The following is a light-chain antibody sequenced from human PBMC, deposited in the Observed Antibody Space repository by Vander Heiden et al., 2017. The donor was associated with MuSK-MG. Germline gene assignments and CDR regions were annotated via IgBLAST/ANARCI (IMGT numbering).Light chain of an antibody. V-gene: IGKV1D-43*01. J-gene: IGKJ4*01. CDR1: QGISSY. CDR3: HQDSSTPPT. CDR2: YAS. Sequence: AIRMTQSPFSLSASVGDRVTITCWASQGISSYLAWYQQKPAKAPKLFIYYASSLQSAVPSRFSGSGSGTDYTLTISSLQPEDFATYYCHQDSSTPPTFGGGTKVEIK.